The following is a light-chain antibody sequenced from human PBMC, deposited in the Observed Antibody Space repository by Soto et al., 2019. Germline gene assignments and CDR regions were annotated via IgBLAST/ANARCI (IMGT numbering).Light chain of an antibody. J-gene: IGKJ2*01. V-gene: IGKV1-8*01. CDR1: QGISSY. CDR3: QQYYSYPYT. Sequence: AIRMTQSPSSFSASTGDRVTITCRASQGISSYLAWYQQKPGKAPKLLIYAASTLQSGVPSRFSGSGSGKDFTLTISCLQSEDFATYYCQQYYSYPYTLGQGTKLEIK. CDR2: AAS.